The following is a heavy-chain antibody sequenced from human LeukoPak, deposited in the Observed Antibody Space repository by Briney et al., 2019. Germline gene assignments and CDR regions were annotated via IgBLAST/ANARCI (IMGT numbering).Heavy chain of an antibody. Sequence: GGSLRLSCAASGFTVSSNYMNWVRQAPGKGLEWVSVIYAGDSTYYADSVKGRFTISRDNAKNSLYLQMNSLRAEDTAVYYCARNAYGAQTPSDVWGQGTTVTVSS. D-gene: IGHD4-17*01. CDR3: ARNAYGAQTPSDV. CDR1: GFTVSSNY. J-gene: IGHJ6*02. CDR2: IYAGDST. V-gene: IGHV3-53*01.